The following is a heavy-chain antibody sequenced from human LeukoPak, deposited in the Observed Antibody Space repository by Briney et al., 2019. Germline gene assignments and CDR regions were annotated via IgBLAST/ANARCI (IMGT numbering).Heavy chain of an antibody. D-gene: IGHD4-17*01. CDR2: ITRDSIYT. J-gene: IGHJ6*03. CDR3: ARDPYNGYYGDDYYYYMDV. CDR1: GFSFSNYN. Sequence: GGSLRLSCAASGFSFSNYNMNSVRQTPGKGLEWVSAITRDSIYTFYADSVKGRFTISRDNAKNSLSLQMNSLRAEDTAVYYCARDPYNGYYGDDYYYYMDVWGKGTTVTISS. V-gene: IGHV3-21*01.